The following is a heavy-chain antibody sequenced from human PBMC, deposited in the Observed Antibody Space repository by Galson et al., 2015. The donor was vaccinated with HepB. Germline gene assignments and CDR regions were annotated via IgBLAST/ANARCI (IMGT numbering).Heavy chain of an antibody. D-gene: IGHD6-6*01. CDR1: GFTFSSYA. V-gene: IGHV3-23*01. J-gene: IGHJ6*03. CDR2: ISGSGGST. CDR3: AKVLAARRSYYYYYMDV. Sequence: SLRLSCAASGFTFSSYAMSWVRQAPGKGLEWVSAISGSGGSTYYADSVKGRFTISRDNSKNTLYLQMNSLRAEDTAVYYCAKVLAARRSYYYYYMDVWGKGTTVTVSS.